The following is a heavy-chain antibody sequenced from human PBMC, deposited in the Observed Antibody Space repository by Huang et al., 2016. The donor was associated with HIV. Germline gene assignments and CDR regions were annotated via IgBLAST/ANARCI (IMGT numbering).Heavy chain of an antibody. CDR3: AKGGSAAAVLDF. Sequence: QVQLVESGGGVVKPGRSLRISCAALGFTFRSFGVDGVRKAPGKGLEWVAGRSDDGKTKYYADAVKGRFSISRDNSKTTVYLQLNSLRVEDTAVYYCAKGGSAAAVLDFWGQGTLVTVSS. CDR1: GFTFRSFG. V-gene: IGHV3-30*18. J-gene: IGHJ4*02. D-gene: IGHD6-13*01. CDR2: RSDDGKTK.